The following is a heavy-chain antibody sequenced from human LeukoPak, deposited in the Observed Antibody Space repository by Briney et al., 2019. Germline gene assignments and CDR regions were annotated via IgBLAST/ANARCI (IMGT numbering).Heavy chain of an antibody. D-gene: IGHD6-13*01. CDR3: ARDVAAAAPFYYYYGMDV. V-gene: IGHV3-48*04. Sequence: GGSLRLSCAASGFTFSSYSMNWVRQAPGKGLEWVSYISSSSSTIYYADSVKGRFTISRDNAKNSLSLQMNSLRAEDTAVYYCARDVAAAAPFYYYYGMDVWGQGTTVTVSS. CDR1: GFTFSSYS. J-gene: IGHJ6*02. CDR2: ISSSSSTI.